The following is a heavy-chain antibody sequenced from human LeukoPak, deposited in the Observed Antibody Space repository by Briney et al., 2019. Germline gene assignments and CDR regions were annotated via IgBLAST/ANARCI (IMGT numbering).Heavy chain of an antibody. J-gene: IGHJ4*02. Sequence: PGGSLRLSCAASGFTFDDYAMHWVRQAPGKGREWVSGISWNSGTIGHADSVKGPFTISRDNTKTSLYLQMNSLRAEDTAVYYCARDRGKRVETPMFGFRWGQGTLVTVSS. CDR2: ISWNSGTI. V-gene: IGHV3-9*01. D-gene: IGHD5-18*01. CDR1: GFTFDDYA. CDR3: ARDRGKRVETPMFGFR.